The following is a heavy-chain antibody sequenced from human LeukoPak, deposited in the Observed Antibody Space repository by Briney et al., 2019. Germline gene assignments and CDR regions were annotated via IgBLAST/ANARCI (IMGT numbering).Heavy chain of an antibody. J-gene: IGHJ4*02. D-gene: IGHD1-26*01. CDR2: ISSSGNTI. CDR3: ARDWAVGLIGYFDY. Sequence: GGSLRLSCAASGFTFSSFEMNWVRQAPGKGLEWISYISSSGNTIYYAHSVKGRFTISRDNAKNSLYLQMNSLRAEDTAVYYCARDWAVGLIGYFDYWGQGTLVTVSS. CDR1: GFTFSSFE. V-gene: IGHV3-48*03.